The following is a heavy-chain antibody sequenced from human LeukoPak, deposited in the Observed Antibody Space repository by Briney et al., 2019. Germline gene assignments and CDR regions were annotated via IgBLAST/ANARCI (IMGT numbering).Heavy chain of an antibody. D-gene: IGHD6-13*01. CDR1: GFTFSSYW. CDR3: ARGTIAAAGYYYFDY. V-gene: IGHV3-7*04. J-gene: IGHJ4*02. Sequence: GGSLRLSCAASGFTFSSYWMSWVRQAPGKGLEWVANIKQGGSEEYYVDSVKGRFTISRDNAKNSLYLQMNSLRAEDTAVYYCARGTIAAAGYYYFDYWGQGTQVTVSS. CDR2: IKQGGSEE.